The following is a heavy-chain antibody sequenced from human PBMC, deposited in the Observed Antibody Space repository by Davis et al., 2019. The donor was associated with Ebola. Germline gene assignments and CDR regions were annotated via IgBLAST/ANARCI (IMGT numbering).Heavy chain of an antibody. Sequence: GGSLRLSCAASGFTFDDYAMHWVRQAPGKGLEWVSGISWNSGSIGYADSVKGRFTISRDSAKNTLYLQMDSLRTEDTAVYYCAREVTAYYPAYWGQGTLVTVSA. D-gene: IGHD3-9*01. J-gene: IGHJ4*02. CDR1: GFTFDDYA. CDR2: ISWNSGSI. CDR3: AREVTAYYPAY. V-gene: IGHV3-9*01.